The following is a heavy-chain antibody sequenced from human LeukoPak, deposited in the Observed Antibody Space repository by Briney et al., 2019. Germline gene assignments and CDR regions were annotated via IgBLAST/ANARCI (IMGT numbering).Heavy chain of an antibody. V-gene: IGHV3-7*01. CDR1: GFTFSSYA. D-gene: IGHD6-19*01. CDR3: ARDVWTGVAVSDY. J-gene: IGHJ4*02. Sequence: PGGSLRLSCAASGFTFSSYAMHWVRQAPGKGLEWLANIKEDGSIQYYLDSVRGRFTISRDNAKTSAYLQLNSLRADDTAVYYCARDVWTGVAVSDYWGQGTLVTVSS. CDR2: IKEDGSIQ.